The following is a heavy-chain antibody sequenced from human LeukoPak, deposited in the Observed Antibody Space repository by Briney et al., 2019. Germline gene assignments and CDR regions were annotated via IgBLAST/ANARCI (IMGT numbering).Heavy chain of an antibody. J-gene: IGHJ4*02. CDR1: GGSISSHY. V-gene: IGHV4-59*11. CDR2: IYYSGST. Sequence: PSETLSLTCMVSGGSISSHYWSWIRQTPGKGLEYIGYIYYSGSTDYNPSLKSRVTISLDTSKNQFSLHLSSVTAADTAVYYCARRSGVLDSRDSRYYFDHWGQGTLVTVSS. CDR3: ARRSGVLDSRDSRYYFDH. D-gene: IGHD3-22*01.